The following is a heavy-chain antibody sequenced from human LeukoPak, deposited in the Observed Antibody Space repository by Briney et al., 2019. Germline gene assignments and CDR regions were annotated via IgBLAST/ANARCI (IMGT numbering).Heavy chain of an antibody. CDR2: IYHSGST. CDR3: ARVRIAAAGIYFDY. J-gene: IGHJ4*02. CDR1: GGSISSSNW. D-gene: IGHD6-13*01. V-gene: IGHV4-4*02. Sequence: PSGTLSLTCAVSGGSISSSNWWSWVRQPPGKGLEWIGEIYHSGSTNYNPSLESRVTISLDKSKNQFSLKLSSVTAADTAVYYCARVRIAAAGIYFDYWGQGTLVTVSS.